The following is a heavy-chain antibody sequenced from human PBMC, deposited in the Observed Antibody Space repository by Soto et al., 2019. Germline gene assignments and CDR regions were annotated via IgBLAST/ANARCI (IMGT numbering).Heavy chain of an antibody. J-gene: IGHJ4*02. CDR2: ISYDGSNK. V-gene: IGHV3-30*18. CDR3: EKGPTYCSGGSCYLDY. D-gene: IGHD2-15*01. Sequence: QVQLVESGGGVVQPGRSLRLSCAASGFTFSSYGMHWVRQAPGKGLEWVAVISYDGSNKYYADSVKGRFTISRDNSKNTLYLQMNSLRAEDTAVYYCEKGPTYCSGGSCYLDYWGQGTLVTVSS. CDR1: GFTFSSYG.